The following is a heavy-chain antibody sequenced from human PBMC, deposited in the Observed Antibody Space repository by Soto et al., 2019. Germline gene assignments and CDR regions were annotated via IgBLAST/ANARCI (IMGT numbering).Heavy chain of an antibody. V-gene: IGHV1-46*01. Sequence: QVQLLQSGAEVKKPGASVKVSCKASGYGFTNYYLHWVGQAPGQGLEWMGIINPSSGGTTNAQKFQDRVTITRDTSTSTVYMELSSLRSEDTAIYFCARSGGGVIDYWGQGTLVTVSS. CDR2: INPSSGGT. J-gene: IGHJ4*02. CDR3: ARSGGGVIDY. CDR1: GYGFTNYY. D-gene: IGHD2-8*02.